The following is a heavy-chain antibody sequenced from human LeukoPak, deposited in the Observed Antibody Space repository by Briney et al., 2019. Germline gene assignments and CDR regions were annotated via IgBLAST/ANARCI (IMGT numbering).Heavy chain of an antibody. V-gene: IGHV3-21*01. CDR1: GFTFSSYS. D-gene: IGHD3-22*01. Sequence: GGSLRLSCAASGFTFSSYSMNWVRQAPGKGLEWVSSISTSSSYINYADSVKGRFTISRDNAKKSLYLQMNGLRAEDTAVYYCARDLSDSSGYYQGNWFDPWGQGTLVTVSS. CDR3: ARDLSDSSGYYQGNWFDP. CDR2: ISTSSSYI. J-gene: IGHJ5*02.